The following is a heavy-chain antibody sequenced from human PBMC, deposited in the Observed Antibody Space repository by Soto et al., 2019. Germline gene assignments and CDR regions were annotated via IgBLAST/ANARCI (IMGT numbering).Heavy chain of an antibody. CDR3: ARLDCSSTSCYEGNAFDI. D-gene: IGHD2-2*01. J-gene: IGHJ3*02. CDR1: GGSISSYY. Sequence: SETLSLTCTVSGGSISSYYWSWIRQPPGKGLEWIGYIYYSGSTNYNPSLKSRVTISVDTSKNQFSLKLSYVTAADTAVYYCARLDCSSTSCYEGNAFDIWGQGTMVTVSS. CDR2: IYYSGST. V-gene: IGHV4-59*08.